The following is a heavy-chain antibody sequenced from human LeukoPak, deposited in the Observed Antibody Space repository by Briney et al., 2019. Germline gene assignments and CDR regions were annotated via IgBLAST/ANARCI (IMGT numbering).Heavy chain of an antibody. Sequence: ASVKVSCKASGYTFTSYDINWVRQATGQGLEWMGWMNPNSGNTGYAQKFQGWVTMTRDTSISTAYMELSRLRSDDTAVYYCARARGYSSFYGMDVWGQGTTVTVSS. CDR1: GYTFTSYD. CDR2: MNPNSGNT. V-gene: IGHV1-8*01. CDR3: ARARGYSSFYGMDV. J-gene: IGHJ6*02. D-gene: IGHD5-18*01.